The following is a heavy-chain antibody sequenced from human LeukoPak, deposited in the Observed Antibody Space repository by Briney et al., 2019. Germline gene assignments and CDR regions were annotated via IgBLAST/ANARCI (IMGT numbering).Heavy chain of an antibody. Sequence: SETLSLTCTVSGGSISSSSYYWGWIRQPPGKGLEWIGSIYYSGSTYYNPSLKSRVTISVDTSKNQFSLKLSSVTAADTAVYYCARHGLYYYDSSGYYFYYYFDYWGQGTLVTVSS. V-gene: IGHV4-39*01. J-gene: IGHJ4*02. D-gene: IGHD3-22*01. CDR3: ARHGLYYYDSSGYYFYYYFDY. CDR1: GGSISSSSYY. CDR2: IYYSGST.